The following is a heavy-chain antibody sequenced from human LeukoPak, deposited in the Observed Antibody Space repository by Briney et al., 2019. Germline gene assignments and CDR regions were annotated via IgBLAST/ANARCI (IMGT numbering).Heavy chain of an antibody. CDR1: GYPLTELS. CDR2: FDPEDGET. D-gene: IGHD2-2*01. Sequence: SVKVSFKVSGYPLTELSMHWVRQAPGKGLEWMGGFDPEDGETIYAQKFQGRVTMTEDTSTDTAYMELSSLRSEDTAVYYCATVLGYCSSTSCTFDYWGQGTLVTVSS. CDR3: ATVLGYCSSTSCTFDY. V-gene: IGHV1-24*01. J-gene: IGHJ4*02.